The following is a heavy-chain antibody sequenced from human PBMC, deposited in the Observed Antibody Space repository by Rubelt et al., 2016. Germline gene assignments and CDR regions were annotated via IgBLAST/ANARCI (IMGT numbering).Heavy chain of an antibody. CDR2: INPDGGST. Sequence: VKKPGASVKLSCKASGYRFTRYYIHWVRQAPGQGLEWMGIINPDGGSTTYAQRFEGRVTVTRDMSTTTVYMDLSSLRPEDTAVYYCARGTYCTSTTCYRMDVWGRGTTVTVSS. CDR3: ARGTYCTSTTCYRMDV. J-gene: IGHJ6*03. D-gene: IGHD2-2*01. V-gene: IGHV1-46*01. CDR1: GYRFTRYY.